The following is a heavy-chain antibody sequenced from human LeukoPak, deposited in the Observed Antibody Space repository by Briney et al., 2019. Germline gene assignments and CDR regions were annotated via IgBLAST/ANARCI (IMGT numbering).Heavy chain of an antibody. CDR1: GFTFRITA. D-gene: IGHD5-12*01. CDR3: AKSPYSGWYYFDD. J-gene: IGHJ4*02. Sequence: SLTLSCAASGFTFRITAMRWVRQAPGKLLEHVSAINSNGGATYYAYSVKGRFIISRDNSKNLLPLQTSSLRPNDTAVYYCAKSPYSGWYYFDDWGQGSLVTVSS. V-gene: IGHV3-64D*06. CDR2: INSNGGAT.